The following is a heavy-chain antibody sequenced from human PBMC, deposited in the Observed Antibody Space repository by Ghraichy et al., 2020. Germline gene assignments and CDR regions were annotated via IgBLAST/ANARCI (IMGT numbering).Heavy chain of an antibody. D-gene: IGHD6-19*01. J-gene: IGHJ6*03. CDR3: ARHRAYSSGWYWFYYYYYMDV. Sequence: SETLSLTYAVSGYSISSGYYWGWIRQPPGKGLEWIGSIYHSGSTYYNPSLKSRVTISVDTSKNQFSLKLSSVTAADTAVYYCARHRAYSSGWYWFYYYYYMDVWGKGTTVTVSS. CDR1: GYSISSGYY. V-gene: IGHV4-38-2*01. CDR2: IYHSGST.